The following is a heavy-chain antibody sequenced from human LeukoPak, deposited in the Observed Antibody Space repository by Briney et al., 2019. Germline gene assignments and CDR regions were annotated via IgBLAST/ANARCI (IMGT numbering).Heavy chain of an antibody. CDR3: ARDGAYYDSSGYPDY. Sequence: ASVKVSCKASGYTFTSYGISWVRQAPGQGLEWMGWISAYNGNTNYAQKLQGSVTMTTDTSTSTAYMELRSLRSDDTAVYYCARDGAYYDSSGYPDYWGQGTLVTVSS. J-gene: IGHJ4*02. CDR2: ISAYNGNT. D-gene: IGHD3-22*01. V-gene: IGHV1-18*01. CDR1: GYTFTSYG.